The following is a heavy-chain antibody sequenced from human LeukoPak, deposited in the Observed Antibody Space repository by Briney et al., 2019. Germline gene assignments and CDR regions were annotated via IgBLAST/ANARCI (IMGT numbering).Heavy chain of an antibody. CDR1: GYSFTSYW. J-gene: IGHJ5*02. Sequence: GESLKISCKGSGYSFTSYWIGWVRQMPGKGLEWMGIIYPGDSDTRYSPSFQGQVTISADKSISTAYLQWSSLQASDTAMYYCARRASSSGYYYQTWGQGTLVTVSS. CDR2: IYPGDSDT. V-gene: IGHV5-51*01. CDR3: ARRASSSGYYYQT. D-gene: IGHD3-22*01.